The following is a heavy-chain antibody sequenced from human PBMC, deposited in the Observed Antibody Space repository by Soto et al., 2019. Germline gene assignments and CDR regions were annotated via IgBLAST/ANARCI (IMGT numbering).Heavy chain of an antibody. CDR1: GFTFKSYW. V-gene: IGHV3-7*03. CDR3: ATSPYPSFYYYGLNV. CDR2: IKEDGSEK. J-gene: IGHJ6*02. Sequence: XVSLRLSFAASGFTFKSYWMSWVRQTAGKGLEWVANIKEDGSEKYYVDSVKGRFTISRDNGKNALYLQMNSLRVEDTAIYYCATSPYPSFYYYGLNVWGQGTTVTVSS.